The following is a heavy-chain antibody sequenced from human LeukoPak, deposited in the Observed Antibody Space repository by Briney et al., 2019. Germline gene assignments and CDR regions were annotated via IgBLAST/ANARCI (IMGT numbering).Heavy chain of an antibody. J-gene: IGHJ3*02. V-gene: IGHV1-2*02. CDR1: GYTFTGYY. Sequence: ASVKVSCKASGYTFTGYYTHWVRQAPGQGLEWMGWINPNSGDTNYAQKFQGRVTMTRDTSISTAYMELSRLRSDDTAVYYCARVRPLFDAFDIWGQGTMVTVSS. D-gene: IGHD3-10*02. CDR2: INPNSGDT. CDR3: ARVRPLFDAFDI.